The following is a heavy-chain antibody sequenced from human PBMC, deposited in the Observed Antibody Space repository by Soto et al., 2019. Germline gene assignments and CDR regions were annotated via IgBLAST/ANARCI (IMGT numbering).Heavy chain of an antibody. CDR3: ARGIYDFWGGYYPNPYYYMDV. CDR1: GFTVSSNY. J-gene: IGHJ6*03. V-gene: IGHV3-66*01. Sequence: EVQLVESGGGLVQPGGSLRLSCAASGFTVSSNYMSWVRQAPGKGLEWVSVIYSGGSTYYADSVKGRFTISRDNSKNTLYLQMNSLRAEDTAVYYCARGIYDFWGGYYPNPYYYMDVWGKGTTVTVSS. D-gene: IGHD3-3*01. CDR2: IYSGGST.